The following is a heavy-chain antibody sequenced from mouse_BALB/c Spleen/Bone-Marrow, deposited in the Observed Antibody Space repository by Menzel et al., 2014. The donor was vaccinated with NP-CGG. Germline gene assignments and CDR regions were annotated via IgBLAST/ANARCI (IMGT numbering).Heavy chain of an antibody. J-gene: IGHJ4*01. CDR2: INSNGGST. CDR3: ARDYYGSSYAMDY. CDR1: GFTFSSYG. V-gene: IGHV5-6-3*01. D-gene: IGHD1-1*01. Sequence: EVQRVESGGGLVQPGGSLKLSCAASGFTFSSYGMSWVRQTPDKRLELVATINSNGGSTYYPDSVKGRFTISRDNAKNTLYLQMSSLKSEDTAMYYCARDYYGSSYAMDYWGQGASVTVPS.